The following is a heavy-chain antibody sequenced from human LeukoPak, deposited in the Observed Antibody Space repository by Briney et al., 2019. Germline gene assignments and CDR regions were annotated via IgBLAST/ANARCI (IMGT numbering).Heavy chain of an antibody. CDR3: VKRTANYPFDS. J-gene: IGHJ4*02. Sequence: GGSLRLSCAASGFTLSSFAMNWVRQAPGKGLEWVSAISGSGGTTFYADSVKGRLTISRDNSKDTLYLQMNSLRAEDTAVYYCVKRTANYPFDSWGQGTLVTVSS. D-gene: IGHD1-7*01. CDR1: GFTLSSFA. CDR2: ISGSGGTT. V-gene: IGHV3-23*01.